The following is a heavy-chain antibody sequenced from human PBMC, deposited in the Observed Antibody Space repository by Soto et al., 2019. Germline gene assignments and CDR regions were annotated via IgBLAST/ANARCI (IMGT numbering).Heavy chain of an antibody. V-gene: IGHV2-5*01. J-gene: IGHJ4*02. CDR1: GFSLTTTVVG. Sequence: QIALQESGPTVVKPTQTLTLTCTFSGFSLTTTVVGVGWIRHAPGKALEWLAMVYWNEERRYSPSLKSRLTITQDTSKKQLVLTMTYMDPVDTATYFCAHYDSSGYFSHFDSWGQGTLVTVSS. CDR2: VYWNEER. D-gene: IGHD3-22*01. CDR3: AHYDSSGYFSHFDS.